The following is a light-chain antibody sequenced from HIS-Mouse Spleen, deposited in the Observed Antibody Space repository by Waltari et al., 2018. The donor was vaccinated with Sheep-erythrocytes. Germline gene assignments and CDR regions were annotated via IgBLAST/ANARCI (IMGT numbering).Light chain of an antibody. CDR1: SSDVGSYNL. CDR3: CSYAGSSTPWV. CDR2: EGS. Sequence: QSALTQPASVSGSPGQSTTISCPGTSSDVGSYNLVTWYQTHPGKAPNLMIYEGSKRPSGVSNRFSCSKSGNTASLTISGLQAEDEADYYCCSYAGSSTPWVFGGGTKLTVL. V-gene: IGLV2-23*01. J-gene: IGLJ3*02.